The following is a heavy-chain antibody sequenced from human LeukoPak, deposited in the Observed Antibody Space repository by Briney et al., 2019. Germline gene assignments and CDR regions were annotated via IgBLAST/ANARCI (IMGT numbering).Heavy chain of an antibody. D-gene: IGHD4-11*01. V-gene: IGHV3-21*01. CDR3: ARGISKSPDY. CDR1: GFTFSSYS. J-gene: IGHJ4*02. Sequence: GGSLRLSCAAPGFTFSSYSTNWVRQAPGKGLEWVSSISSSSSYIYYADSVKGRFTISRDNAKNSLYLQMNSLRAEDTAVYYCARGISKSPDYWGQGTLVTVSS. CDR2: ISSSSSYI.